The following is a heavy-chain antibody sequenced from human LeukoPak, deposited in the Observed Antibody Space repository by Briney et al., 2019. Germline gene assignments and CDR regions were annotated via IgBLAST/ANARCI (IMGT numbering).Heavy chain of an antibody. CDR1: GYTFTSYG. D-gene: IGHD3-16*02. Sequence: ASVTVSCKASGYTFTSYGISWVRQAPGQGLEWMGWINTYNGNRKYAQNLQGRVTMTTDTSTSTAYMELRSLRSDDTAVYYCARDRGIGWGGMIEDYYYGMDVWGQGTTVTVSS. V-gene: IGHV1-18*01. CDR2: INTYNGNR. J-gene: IGHJ6*02. CDR3: ARDRGIGWGGMIEDYYYGMDV.